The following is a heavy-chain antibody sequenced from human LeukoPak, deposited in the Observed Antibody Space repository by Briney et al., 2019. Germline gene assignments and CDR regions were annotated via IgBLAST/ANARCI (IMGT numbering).Heavy chain of an antibody. CDR1: GFTFSSYG. CDR3: ARDPNYDFWSNVYYYYGMDV. CDR2: ISYDGSNK. V-gene: IGHV3-30*03. D-gene: IGHD3-3*01. J-gene: IGHJ6*02. Sequence: GGSLRLSCAASGFTFSSYGMHWVRQAPGKGLEWVAVISYDGSNKYYADSVKGRFTISRDNSKNTLYLQMNSLRAEDTAVYYCARDPNYDFWSNVYYYYGMDVWGQGTTVTVSS.